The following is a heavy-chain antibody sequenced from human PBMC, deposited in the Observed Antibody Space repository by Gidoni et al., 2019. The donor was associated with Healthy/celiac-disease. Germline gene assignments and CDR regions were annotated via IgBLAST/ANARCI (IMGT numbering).Heavy chain of an antibody. D-gene: IGHD6-13*01. V-gene: IGHV4-34*01. CDR1: GGSFSGYY. J-gene: IGHJ5*02. CDR2: INHSGST. Sequence: QVQLQQWGAGLLKPSETLSLTCAVDGGSFSGYYWSWIRQPPGKGLEWIGEINHSGSTNYNPSLKSRVTISVDTSKNQFSLKLSSVTAADTAVYYCARPPSSSSWYSGWFDPWGQGTLVTVSS. CDR3: ARPPSSSSWYSGWFDP.